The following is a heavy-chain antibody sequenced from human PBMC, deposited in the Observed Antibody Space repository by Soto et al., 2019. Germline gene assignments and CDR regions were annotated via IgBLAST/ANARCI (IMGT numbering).Heavy chain of an antibody. V-gene: IGHV2-5*02. Sequence: QITLKESGPTLVKPTQTLTLTCTFSGFSLSTSGVGVGWIRQPPGKALEWLALIYWDDDKRYSPSLKSRLTITKDTSKNQVVLTMTNMGPVDTATYYCAHRRRGAAAGTFDYWGQGTLVTVSS. CDR1: GFSLSTSGVG. J-gene: IGHJ4*02. CDR3: AHRRRGAAAGTFDY. D-gene: IGHD6-13*01. CDR2: IYWDDDK.